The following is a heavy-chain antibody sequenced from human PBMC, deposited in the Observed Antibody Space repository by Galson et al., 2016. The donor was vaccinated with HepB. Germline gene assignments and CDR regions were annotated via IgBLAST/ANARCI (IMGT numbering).Heavy chain of an antibody. J-gene: IGHJ3*02. CDR1: GFTFSSYV. CDR2: ISYDGTYK. Sequence: SLRLSCAASGFTFSSYVMHWVRQAPGEGLEWVAVISYDGTYKYYADSVKGRFTISRDNSKNTLYLQMNSLRAEDTAVYYCAREVDKPELSDDDAFDIWGHGTVVTVSS. D-gene: IGHD1-14*01. V-gene: IGHV3-30*04. CDR3: AREVDKPELSDDDAFDI.